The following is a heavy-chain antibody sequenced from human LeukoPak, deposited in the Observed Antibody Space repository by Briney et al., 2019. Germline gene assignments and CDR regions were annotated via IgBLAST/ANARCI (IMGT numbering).Heavy chain of an antibody. D-gene: IGHD3-22*01. CDR1: GYTFTSYG. CDR3: ARDRDYDSSGYYYTPPFDY. Sequence: ASVKVSCKASGYTFTSYGISWVRQAPGQGLEWMGWISAYNGNTNYAQKLQGRVTMTTDTSTSTAYMELRSLRSDDTAVYYSARDRDYDSSGYYYTPPFDYWGQGTLVTVSS. V-gene: IGHV1-18*01. CDR2: ISAYNGNT. J-gene: IGHJ4*02.